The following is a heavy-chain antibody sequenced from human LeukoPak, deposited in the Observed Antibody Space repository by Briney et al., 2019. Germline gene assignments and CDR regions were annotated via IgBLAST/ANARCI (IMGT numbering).Heavy chain of an antibody. V-gene: IGHV5-51*01. CDR1: GYSFTSYW. J-gene: IGHJ5*02. CDR2: IYPGDSGT. Sequence: GESLKISCKGSGYSFTSYWIGWVRQMPGKGLEWMGIIYPGDSGTRYSPSFQGQVTISADKSISTAYLQWSSLKASDTAMYYCARQVGWSGYVNWFDPWGQGTLVTVSS. CDR3: ARQVGWSGYVNWFDP. D-gene: IGHD3-3*01.